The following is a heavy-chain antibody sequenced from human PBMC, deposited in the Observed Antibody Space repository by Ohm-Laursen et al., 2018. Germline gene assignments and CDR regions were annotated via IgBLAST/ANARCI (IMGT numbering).Heavy chain of an antibody. CDR3: ARGVLEWFLDAFDI. V-gene: IGHV3-7*01. Sequence: SLRLSCAASGFTFSNYWMSWGRQAPGKGLEWVANIKQDGSEKYYVDSVKGRFTISRDNAKNSLYLQMNSLRAEDTAVYYCARGVLEWFLDAFDIWGQGTMVTVSS. CDR1: GFTFSNYW. J-gene: IGHJ3*02. CDR2: IKQDGSEK. D-gene: IGHD3-3*01.